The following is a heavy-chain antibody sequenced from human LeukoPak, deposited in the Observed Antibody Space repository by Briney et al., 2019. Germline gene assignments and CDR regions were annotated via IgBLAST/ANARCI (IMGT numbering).Heavy chain of an antibody. Sequence: VKVSCKASGYTFTSYGISWVGQAPGQGGEWMGWISAYNGNTNYAQKLQGRVTMTTDTSTTTAYMELRSLRSDDTAVYYCARLCSTTSCYGRFGMDVWGKGTTVTVSS. CDR3: ARLCSTTSCYGRFGMDV. V-gene: IGHV1-18*04. CDR1: GYTFTSYG. D-gene: IGHD2-2*01. CDR2: ISAYNGNT. J-gene: IGHJ6*04.